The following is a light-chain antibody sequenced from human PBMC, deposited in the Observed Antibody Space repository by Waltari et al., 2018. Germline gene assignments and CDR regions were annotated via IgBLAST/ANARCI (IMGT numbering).Light chain of an antibody. Sequence: SCRATQSISKYLAGYQQNPGQAPRLLIYDAASRATGIPDRFGGSGSGTDFSLTISRLEPEDSAVYYCQKYGTLPATFGQGTKVEIK. CDR1: QSISKY. CDR2: DAA. J-gene: IGKJ1*01. CDR3: QKYGTLPAT. V-gene: IGKV3-20*01.